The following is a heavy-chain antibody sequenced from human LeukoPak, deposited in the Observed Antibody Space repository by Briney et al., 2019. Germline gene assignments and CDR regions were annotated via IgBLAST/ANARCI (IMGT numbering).Heavy chain of an antibody. J-gene: IGHJ4*02. Sequence: GGSLRLSCAASGFTFRNYAMSWVRQAPGKGLEWVSTISGSGVDTDYADSVKDRFPISRDNSRNTLYLQMNSLRAEDTAVYYCARELSGTTSYYFDYWGQGTLVTVSS. CDR1: GFTFRNYA. CDR3: ARELSGTTSYYFDY. V-gene: IGHV3-23*01. D-gene: IGHD1-7*01. CDR2: ISGSGVDT.